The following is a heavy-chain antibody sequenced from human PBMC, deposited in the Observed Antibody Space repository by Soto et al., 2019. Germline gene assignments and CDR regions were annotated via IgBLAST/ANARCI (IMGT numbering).Heavy chain of an antibody. J-gene: IGHJ4*03. CDR3: AKKGDSGHDSPGFSWWDM. CDR1: ESSFAIYG. V-gene: IGHV3-30*18. Sequence: QGQLVQSGGGVVQPGRSLRLSCAASESSFAIYGFHWVRQAPGKGLEWLASISYNGAIQEYADSVKGRFTISRDDSKSILSLQMDNLRPDDTAVYYCAKKGDSGHDSPGFSWWDMWGQGTPVTVSS. CDR2: ISYNGAIQ. D-gene: IGHD2-8*02.